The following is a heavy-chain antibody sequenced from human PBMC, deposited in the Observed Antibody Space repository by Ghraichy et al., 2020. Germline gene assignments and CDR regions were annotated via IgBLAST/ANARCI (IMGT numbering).Heavy chain of an antibody. CDR3: VKEHCANDICYTAFDV. D-gene: IGHD2-8*01. CDR1: GFTLGDYA. V-gene: IGHV3-23*01. J-gene: IGHJ3*01. CDR2: ISGRGSGI. Sequence: GGSLRLSCAASGFTLGDYAMSWVRQAPGKGLEWVSTISGRGSGIYLADSVKGRFTISRDNSKSTLSLQMIRLRAEDTALYFCVKEHCANDICYTAFDVWGQGTMVTVSA.